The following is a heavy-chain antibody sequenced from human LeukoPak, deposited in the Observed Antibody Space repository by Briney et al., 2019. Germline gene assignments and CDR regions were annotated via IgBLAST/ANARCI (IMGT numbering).Heavy chain of an antibody. CDR3: ARELNYYDSSGYYEGTDPFDY. V-gene: IGHV3-7*01. Sequence: GGSLRLSCATSGFTFSSYWMSWVRQAPGKGLEWVANIKQDGSEKYYVDSVKGRFTISRDNAKNSLYLQMNSLRAEDTAVYYCARELNYYDSSGYYEGTDPFDYWGQGTLVTVSS. CDR1: GFTFSSYW. J-gene: IGHJ4*02. CDR2: IKQDGSEK. D-gene: IGHD3-22*01.